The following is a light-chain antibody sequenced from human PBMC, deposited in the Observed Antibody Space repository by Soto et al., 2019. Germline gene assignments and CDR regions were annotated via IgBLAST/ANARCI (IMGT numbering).Light chain of an antibody. Sequence: QSVLTQPASVSGSPGQSITISCTGTSSDVGGYNFVSWYQQYPGKAPKLMIHDVTSRPSGVSNRFSGSKSGTTASLTISGVQAEDEADYYCCSYTSSTSYVFGTGTKVTVL. CDR1: SSDVGGYNF. J-gene: IGLJ1*01. CDR3: CSYTSSTSYV. CDR2: DVT. V-gene: IGLV2-14*01.